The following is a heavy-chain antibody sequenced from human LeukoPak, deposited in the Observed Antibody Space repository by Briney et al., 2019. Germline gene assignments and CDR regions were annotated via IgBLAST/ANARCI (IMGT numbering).Heavy chain of an antibody. Sequence: AGGSLRLSCAASGFTFSDYYMSWIRQAPGKGLEWVSLISSTSPRAISYGDSVKGRFTTSRDDAKDSLFLQMNNLRVEDTAMYYCAGHARGSYPVYWGQGTLVTVSS. D-gene: IGHD6-6*01. CDR1: GFTFSDYY. CDR2: ISSTSPRAI. CDR3: AGHARGSYPVY. V-gene: IGHV3-11*01. J-gene: IGHJ4*02.